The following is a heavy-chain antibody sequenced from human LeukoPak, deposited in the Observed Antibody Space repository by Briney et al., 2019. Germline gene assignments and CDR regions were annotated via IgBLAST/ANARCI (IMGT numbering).Heavy chain of an antibody. CDR1: GGTFSSYA. CDR3: ARDGPFRHAIDI. J-gene: IGHJ3*02. V-gene: IGHV1-69*13. D-gene: IGHD3-10*01. CDR2: IIPIFGTA. Sequence: ASVTVSCKASGGTFSSYAISWVRQAPGQGLEWMGGIIPIFGTANCAQKFQGRVTITADESTSTAYMELSSLRSEDTAVYYCARDGPFRHAIDIWGQGTMVTVSS.